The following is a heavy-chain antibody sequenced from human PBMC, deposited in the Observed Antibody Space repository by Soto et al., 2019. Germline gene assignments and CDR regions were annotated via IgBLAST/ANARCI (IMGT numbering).Heavy chain of an antibody. V-gene: IGHV3-23*01. J-gene: IGHJ3*02. CDR2: IGGSGGGT. CDR1: GFTFNSYA. Sequence: GGSLRLSCAGSGFTFNSYAMTWVRQAPGKGLEWVSSIGGSGGGTFYAESVKGRFTISRDISTNTLFLQMKSLRIEDTAMYYCARVENIEEAFDIWGQGTMVTVSS. CDR3: ARVENIEEAFDI.